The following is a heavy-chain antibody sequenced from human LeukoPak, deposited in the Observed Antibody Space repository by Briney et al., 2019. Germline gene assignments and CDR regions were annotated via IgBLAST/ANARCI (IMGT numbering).Heavy chain of an antibody. V-gene: IGHV1-8*03. CDR3: VRRGTTIFGVVTDTQDY. D-gene: IGHD3-3*01. Sequence: ASVKVSCKASGYTFTSYYMHWVRQAPGQGLEWMAWMNPNNGYTGSAQKFQGRVTITRDTSISTAYMELSSLRFDDTAVYYCVRRGTTIFGVVTDTQDYWGQGTLVTVSS. CDR1: GYTFTSYY. J-gene: IGHJ4*02. CDR2: MNPNNGYT.